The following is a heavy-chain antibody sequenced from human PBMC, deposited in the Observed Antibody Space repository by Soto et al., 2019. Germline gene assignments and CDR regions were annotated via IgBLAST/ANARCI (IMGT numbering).Heavy chain of an antibody. J-gene: IGHJ6*02. CDR3: AKDWGGDYGMDV. CDR1: GFTFDDYT. Sequence: PGGSLRLSCAASGFTFDDYTMHWVRQAPGKGLEWVSLISWDGGSTYYADSVKGRFTISRDNSKNSLYLQMNSLRTEDTALYYCAKDWGGDYGMDVWGQGTTVTVSS. D-gene: IGHD1-26*01. V-gene: IGHV3-43*01. CDR2: ISWDGGST.